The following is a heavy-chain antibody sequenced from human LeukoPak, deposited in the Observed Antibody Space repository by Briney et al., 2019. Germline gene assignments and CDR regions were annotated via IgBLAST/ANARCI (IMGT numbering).Heavy chain of an antibody. Sequence: ASVKVSCKASGYTFTSYGISWVRQAPGQGLEWMGWISAYNGNTNYAQKLQGRVTMTTDTSTSTAYMELRSLRSDDTAVYYCARSKAYDSSGHYYYRGQGTLVTVSS. CDR3: ARSKAYDSSGHYYY. V-gene: IGHV1-18*01. CDR1: GYTFTSYG. CDR2: ISAYNGNT. J-gene: IGHJ4*02. D-gene: IGHD3-22*01.